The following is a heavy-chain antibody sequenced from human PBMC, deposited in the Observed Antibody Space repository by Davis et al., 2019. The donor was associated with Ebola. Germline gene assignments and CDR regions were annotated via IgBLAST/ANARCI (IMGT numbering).Heavy chain of an antibody. D-gene: IGHD3-22*01. V-gene: IGHV3-30*03. CDR3: ARGLGYHDSSGYYLDY. Sequence: GESLKISCAASGFTFSSYGMHWVRQAPGKGLEWVAVISYDGSNKYYADSVKGRFTISRDNSKNTLFLHMNSLRTEDTAVYYCARGLGYHDSSGYYLDYWGPGTLVTVSS. J-gene: IGHJ4*02. CDR2: ISYDGSNK. CDR1: GFTFSSYG.